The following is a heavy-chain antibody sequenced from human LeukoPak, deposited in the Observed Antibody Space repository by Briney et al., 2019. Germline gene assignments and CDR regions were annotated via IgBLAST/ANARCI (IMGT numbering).Heavy chain of an antibody. CDR2: IAYDGSRA. Sequence: GGSLRLSCAGSGFTFGGYGMHWFRQTPGKGLEWVAVIAYDGSRAFYADSEKGRFTISRDNSKNTMSVQMDDLRAEDTAVYYCTRYNNDHFDYWGQGTLVTVSS. J-gene: IGHJ4*02. CDR1: GFTFGGYG. CDR3: TRYNNDHFDY. V-gene: IGHV3-33*01. D-gene: IGHD1-14*01.